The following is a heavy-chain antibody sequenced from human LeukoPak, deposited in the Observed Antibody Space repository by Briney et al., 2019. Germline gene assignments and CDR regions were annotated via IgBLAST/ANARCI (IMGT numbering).Heavy chain of an antibody. Sequence: PGGSLRLSCAASGFTFSSYAMHWVRQAPGKGLEWVAVISYDGSNKYYADSVKGRFTISRDNSKNTLYLQMNSLRAEDTAVYYCARIRGWEGSRSYYYYYMDVWGKGTTVTVSS. CDR2: ISYDGSNK. CDR3: ARIRGWEGSRSYYYYYMDV. CDR1: GFTFSSYA. J-gene: IGHJ6*03. D-gene: IGHD1-26*01. V-gene: IGHV3-30-3*01.